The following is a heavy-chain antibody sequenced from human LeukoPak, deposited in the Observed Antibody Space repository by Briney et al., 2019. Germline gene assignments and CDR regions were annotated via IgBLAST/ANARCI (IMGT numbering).Heavy chain of an antibody. CDR3: ARVSYCSSTSCYDAFDI. J-gene: IGHJ3*02. D-gene: IGHD2-2*01. Sequence: PSETLSLTCAVSGGSLSGYYWSWIRQPPGKGLEWIGEINHSGRTNYNPSLKSRVTISVDTTKNQFSLKLSSVTAADTAVYYCARVSYCSSTSCYDAFDIWGQGTMVTASS. CDR2: INHSGRT. V-gene: IGHV4-34*01. CDR1: GGSLSGYY.